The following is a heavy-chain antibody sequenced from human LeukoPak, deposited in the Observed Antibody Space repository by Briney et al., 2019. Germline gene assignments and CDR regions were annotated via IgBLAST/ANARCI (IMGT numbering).Heavy chain of an antibody. CDR1: RFTFSDYH. Sequence: RGSLRLSCAASRFTFSDYHMSWIRQTPGKGLEWVSYISGNSRAIHYADSVKGRFTISRDNAKNSLFLQMNSLRAEDTAVYYCARDGRLVGASHFDYWGQGTLVTVSS. D-gene: IGHD1-26*01. V-gene: IGHV3-11*04. CDR3: ARDGRLVGASHFDY. CDR2: ISGNSRAI. J-gene: IGHJ4*02.